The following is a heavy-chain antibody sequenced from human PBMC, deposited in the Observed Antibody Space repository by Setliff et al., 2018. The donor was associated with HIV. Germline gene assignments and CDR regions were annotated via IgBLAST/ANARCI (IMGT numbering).Heavy chain of an antibody. V-gene: IGHV3-48*01. CDR3: ARDLSPGITAPLDY. J-gene: IGHJ4*02. CDR1: GFRFSTYW. CDR2: ISSSGVM. D-gene: IGHD6-13*01. Sequence: PGGSLRLSCAASGFRFSTYWMTWVRQAPGKGLEWISYISSSGVMYYADSVRGRFTISRDNGKNSLYLQMNSLRAEDTAVYYCARDLSPGITAPLDYWGQGTLVTVSS.